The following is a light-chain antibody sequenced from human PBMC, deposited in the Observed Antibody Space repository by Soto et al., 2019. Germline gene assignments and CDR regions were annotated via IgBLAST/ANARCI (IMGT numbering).Light chain of an antibody. CDR1: SSDVGGYNY. CDR3: SSYRSSSTPLV. J-gene: IGLJ1*01. Sequence: QSALTQPASVSGSPGQSIIISCTGSSSDVGGYNYVSWYQQHPGKAPKLMIYDVSNRPSGVSNRFSGSKSGNTASLTISGLQAEDEADYSCSSYRSSSTPLVFGTGTKLTVL. CDR2: DVS. V-gene: IGLV2-14*01.